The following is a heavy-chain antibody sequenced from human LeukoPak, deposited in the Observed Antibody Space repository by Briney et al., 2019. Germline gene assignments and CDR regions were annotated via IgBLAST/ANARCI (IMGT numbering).Heavy chain of an antibody. Sequence: GGSLRLSCAASGFTFSSYWMSWVRQAPGKGLEWVANIKQGGSEKYYVDSVKGRFTISRDNAKNSLYLQMNSLRAEDTAVYYCAVFRDYYGSGSYDAFDIWGQGTMVNVSS. CDR1: GFTFSSYW. V-gene: IGHV3-7*01. D-gene: IGHD3-10*01. CDR2: IKQGGSEK. J-gene: IGHJ3*02. CDR3: AVFRDYYGSGSYDAFDI.